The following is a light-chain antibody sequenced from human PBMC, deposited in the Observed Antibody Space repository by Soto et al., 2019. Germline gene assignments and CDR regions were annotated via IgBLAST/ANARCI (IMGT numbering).Light chain of an antibody. V-gene: IGKV3-11*01. J-gene: IGKJ2*01. CDR2: DAS. CDR1: LSVGTS. Sequence: EIVLTHSPATLSLSPGERATLSYRTSLSVGTSLAWHQQKPGQAPRLLMYDASKRATGIPARFSGSGSGTDFTLTISSLEPEDFAVYYCQHGRTFGQGTRLEIK. CDR3: QHGRT.